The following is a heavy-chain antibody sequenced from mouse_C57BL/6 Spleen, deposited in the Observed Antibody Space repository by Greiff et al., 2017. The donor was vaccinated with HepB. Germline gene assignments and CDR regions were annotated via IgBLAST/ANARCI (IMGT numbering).Heavy chain of an antibody. CDR3: GGYYGYRYYFDY. J-gene: IGHJ2*01. CDR2: IDPANGNT. V-gene: IGHV14-3*01. Sequence: VQLKESVAELVRPGASVKLSCTASGFNIKNTYMHWVKQRPEQGLEWIGRIDPANGNTKYAPKFQGKATITADTSSNTAYLQLSSLTSEDTAIYYCGGYYGYRYYFDYWGQGTTLTVSS. D-gene: IGHD2-2*01. CDR1: GFNIKNTY.